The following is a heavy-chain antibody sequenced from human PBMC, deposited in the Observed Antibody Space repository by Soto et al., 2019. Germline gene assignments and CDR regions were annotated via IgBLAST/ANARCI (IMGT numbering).Heavy chain of an antibody. CDR2: IYWDDDK. J-gene: IGHJ5*02. D-gene: IGHD6-19*01. CDR1: GFSLSTSEVG. V-gene: IGHV2-5*02. CDR3: AHAPGIAVTTNWFDP. Sequence: QITLKESGPTLVKPTQTLTLTCTFSGFSLSTSEVGVGWIRQPPGKALQWLALIYWDDDKRYSPSLKSRLTITKDTSKNQVVLTMTKMDPVDTATYYCAHAPGIAVTTNWFDPWGQGILVTVSS.